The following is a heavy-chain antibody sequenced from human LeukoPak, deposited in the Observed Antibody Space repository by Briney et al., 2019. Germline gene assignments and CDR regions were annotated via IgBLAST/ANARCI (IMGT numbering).Heavy chain of an antibody. V-gene: IGHV3-23*01. CDR1: GLTFSTYA. CDR3: ARDKGYDFWSGYPDY. J-gene: IGHJ4*02. CDR2: ISAGGVTT. D-gene: IGHD3-3*01. Sequence: LRLSCAASGLTFSTYAMSWVREAPGKELEWVSGISAGGVTTYYADSVKGRFTISRDNSKNMLYLQMNSLRAEDTAVYYCARDKGYDFWSGYPDYWGQGTLVTVSS.